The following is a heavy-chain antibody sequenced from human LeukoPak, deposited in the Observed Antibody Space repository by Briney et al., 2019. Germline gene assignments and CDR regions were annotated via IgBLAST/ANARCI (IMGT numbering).Heavy chain of an antibody. J-gene: IGHJ4*02. Sequence: TGGSLRLSCAASGFTFSSYAMHWVRQAPGKGLEWVAVISYDGSNKYYADSVKGRFTISRDNSRNTLYLQMNSLRAEDTAVYYCARDLQIGYSSSFDYWGQGTLVTASS. CDR1: GFTFSSYA. D-gene: IGHD5-18*01. V-gene: IGHV3-30*04. CDR3: ARDLQIGYSSSFDY. CDR2: ISYDGSNK.